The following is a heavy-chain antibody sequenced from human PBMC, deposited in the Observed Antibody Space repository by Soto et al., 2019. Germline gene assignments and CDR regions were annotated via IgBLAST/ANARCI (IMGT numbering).Heavy chain of an antibody. J-gene: IGHJ4*02. Sequence: SETLSLTCTVSGGSISSYYWSWIRQPPGKGLEWIGYIYYSGSTNYNPSLKSRVTISVDTSKNQFSLKLSSVTAEDTAVYYCARPLDRKYCISTSCYLSPGDDYWGQGTLVTVSS. CDR3: ARPLDRKYCISTSCYLSPGDDY. CDR2: IYYSGST. V-gene: IGHV4-59*01. CDR1: GGSISSYY. D-gene: IGHD2-2*01.